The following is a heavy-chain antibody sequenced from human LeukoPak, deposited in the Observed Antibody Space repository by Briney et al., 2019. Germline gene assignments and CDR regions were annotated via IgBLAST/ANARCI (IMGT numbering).Heavy chain of an antibody. J-gene: IGHJ6*03. V-gene: IGHV1-18*01. CDR3: ARDARKRIIIVQGSTHYYYYMDV. CDR1: GYTFTSYG. CDR2: ISAYNGNT. Sequence: ASVKVSCKASGYTFTSYGISWVRQAPGQGLEWMGWISAYNGNTNYAQKLQGRVTMTTDTSTSTAYMELRSLRSDDTAVYYCARDARKRIIIVQGSTHYYYYMDVWGKGTTVTVSS. D-gene: IGHD3-10*01.